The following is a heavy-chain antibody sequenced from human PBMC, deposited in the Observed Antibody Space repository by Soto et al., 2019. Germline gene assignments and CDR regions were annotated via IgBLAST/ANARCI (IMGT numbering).Heavy chain of an antibody. J-gene: IGHJ4*02. CDR3: AKLHYIGYNHCVGYFDY. CDR2: IYPADSDT. CDR1: GYSFTSHW. D-gene: IGHD5-12*01. Sequence: EVQLVQSGAEVKKPGESLKISCKGSGYSFTSHWIGWVRQMPGKGLEWMGIIYPADSDTRYSPSFQGQVTISADKSISPAYLQLSSLKASDTAVYYCAKLHYIGYNHCVGYFDYWGQGTLVTVSS. V-gene: IGHV5-51*03.